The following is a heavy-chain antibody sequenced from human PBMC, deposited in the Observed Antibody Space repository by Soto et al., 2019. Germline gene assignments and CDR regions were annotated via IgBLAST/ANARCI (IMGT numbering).Heavy chain of an antibody. CDR3: ARQNDREDFDL. CDR1: GGSISGDYD. V-gene: IGHV4-30-4*01. J-gene: IGHJ2*01. D-gene: IGHD3-22*01. Sequence: PSEPQSHTCTVSGGSISGDYDCSCIRQPPGKGLEWIGYIYNSGSTYYNRSLKSRVTISVDTSSNQFSLKVNSVTAADTAVYFCARQNDREDFDLWGRGTLVTVS. CDR2: IYNSGST.